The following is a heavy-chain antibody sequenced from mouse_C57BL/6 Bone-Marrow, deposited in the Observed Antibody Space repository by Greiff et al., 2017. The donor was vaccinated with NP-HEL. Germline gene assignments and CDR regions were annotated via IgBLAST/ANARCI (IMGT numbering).Heavy chain of an antibody. Sequence: QVQLQQPGAELVKPGASVKLSCKASGYTFTSYWMQWVKQRPGQGLEWIGEIDPSDSYTNYNQKFKGKATLTVDTSSSTAYMQLSSLTSEDSAVYFCAREANWDRYYAMDYWGQGTSVTVSS. CDR3: AREANWDRYYAMDY. D-gene: IGHD4-1*01. V-gene: IGHV1-50*01. CDR1: GYTFTSYW. CDR2: IDPSDSYT. J-gene: IGHJ4*01.